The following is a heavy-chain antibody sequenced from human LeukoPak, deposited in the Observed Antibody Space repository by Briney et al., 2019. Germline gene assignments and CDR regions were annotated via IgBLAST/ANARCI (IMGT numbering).Heavy chain of an antibody. Sequence: GGSLRLSCAASGFTVSSNYMNWVRQAPGKGLEWVSVIYSGGSTFYADSVEGRFAISRDNSNNTLYLQMNSLRAEDTAMYYCAREYYDNSGGEDAFDIWGPGTMVTVSS. V-gene: IGHV3-53*01. CDR3: AREYYDNSGGEDAFDI. CDR2: IYSGGST. J-gene: IGHJ3*02. D-gene: IGHD3-22*01. CDR1: GFTVSSNY.